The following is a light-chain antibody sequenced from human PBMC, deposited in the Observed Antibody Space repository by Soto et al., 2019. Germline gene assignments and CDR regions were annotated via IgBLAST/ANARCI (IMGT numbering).Light chain of an antibody. CDR1: SSDVGGYNY. Sequence: QSALTQPRSVSGSPGQSVTISCTGTSSDVGGYNYVSWYQQHPGKAPKLMIYDVSKRPSGVPDRFSGSKSGNTASLTISGLQAEDEADYYCTSHAGTDNFPYVFGTGTKVTVL. CDR3: TSHAGTDNFPYV. CDR2: DVS. V-gene: IGLV2-11*01. J-gene: IGLJ1*01.